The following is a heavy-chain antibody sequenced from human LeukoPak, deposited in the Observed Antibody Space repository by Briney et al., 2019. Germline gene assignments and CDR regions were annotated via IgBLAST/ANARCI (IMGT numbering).Heavy chain of an antibody. CDR1: GGSFSGYY. V-gene: IGHV4-34*01. J-gene: IGHJ4*02. CDR2: INHSGST. Sequence: SETLSLTCAVYGGSFSGYYWSWIRQPPGKGLEWIGEINHSGSTNYNPSLKSRVTISVDTSKNQFSLKLSSVTAADTAVYYCARVDIEAGTEEYYFDYWGQGTLVTVSS. CDR3: ARVDIEAGTEEYYFDY. D-gene: IGHD2-2*03.